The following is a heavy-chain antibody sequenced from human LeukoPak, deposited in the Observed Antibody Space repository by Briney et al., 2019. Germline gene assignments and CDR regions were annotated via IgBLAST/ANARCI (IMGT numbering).Heavy chain of an antibody. CDR2: INHSGST. D-gene: IGHD2-2*01. V-gene: IGHV4-34*01. CDR1: GGSFSGYY. CDR3: ARASVVVPAIFDY. J-gene: IGHJ4*02. Sequence: SETLSLTCAVYGGSFSGYYWSWIRQPPGKGLEWIGEINHSGSTSYNPSLKSRVTISVDTSKNQFSLKLSSVTAADTAVYYCARASVVVPAIFDYWGQGTLVTVSS.